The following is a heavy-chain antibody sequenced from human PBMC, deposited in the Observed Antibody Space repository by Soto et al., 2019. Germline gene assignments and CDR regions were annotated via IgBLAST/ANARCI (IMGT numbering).Heavy chain of an antibody. CDR1: GFTFDNCG. Sequence: PGRSLRLSCAASGFTFDNCGMHWVRHAQGKGLEWVSGISWDSGTIGYGDSVKGRFTISRDDAKNSLYLQMNSLRREDTALYYCVQGRYPTMATPMDHWGQGTLVT. CDR3: VQGRYPTMATPMDH. CDR2: ISWDSGTI. J-gene: IGHJ4*02. V-gene: IGHV3-9*01. D-gene: IGHD1-1*01.